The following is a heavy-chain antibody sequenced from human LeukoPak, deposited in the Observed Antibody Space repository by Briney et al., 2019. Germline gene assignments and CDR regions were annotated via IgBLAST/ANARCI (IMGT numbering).Heavy chain of an antibody. D-gene: IGHD3-22*01. Sequence: GGSPRLSCAASGFTFSSYAMSWVRQAPGKGLEWVSAISGSGGSTYYADSVKGRFTISRDNSKNTLYLQMNSLRAEDTAVYYCAKDRDSSGYSDAFDIWGQGTMVTVSS. V-gene: IGHV3-23*01. CDR2: ISGSGGST. CDR1: GFTFSSYA. CDR3: AKDRDSSGYSDAFDI. J-gene: IGHJ3*02.